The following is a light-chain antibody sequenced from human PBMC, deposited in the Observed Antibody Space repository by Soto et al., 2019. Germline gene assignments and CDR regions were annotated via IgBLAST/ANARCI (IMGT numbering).Light chain of an antibody. Sequence: QSVLTQSPSASASLGASVKLTCTLSSGHSSYAIAWHQQQPEKGPRYLMKLNSDGSHSKGDGIPDRFSGSSSGAERYLTISRLQSEDDADYYCQTWGTGIRVFGGGTKLTVL. CDR1: SGHSSYA. CDR3: QTWGTGIRV. CDR2: LNSDGSH. J-gene: IGLJ2*01. V-gene: IGLV4-69*01.